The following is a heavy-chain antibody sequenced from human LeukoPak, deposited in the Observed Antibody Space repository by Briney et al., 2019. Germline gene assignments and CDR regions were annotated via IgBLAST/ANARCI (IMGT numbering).Heavy chain of an antibody. Sequence: GGSLRLSCAASGFTFSSYAMHWVRQAPGKGLEWVAVISYDGSSKYYADSVKGRFTISRDNSKNTLYLQMNSPRAEDTGVYYCSRSIPLCYDRRGYTIPEYWGQGTLVTVSS. CDR1: GFTFSSYA. CDR2: ISYDGSSK. D-gene: IGHD3-22*01. CDR3: SRSIPLCYDRRGYTIPEY. V-gene: IGHV3-30*04. J-gene: IGHJ4*02.